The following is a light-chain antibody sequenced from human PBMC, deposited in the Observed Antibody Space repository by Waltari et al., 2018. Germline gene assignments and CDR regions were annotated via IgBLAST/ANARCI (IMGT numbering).Light chain of an antibody. CDR1: SSDVGGYNY. V-gene: IGLV2-11*01. CDR2: DVS. J-gene: IGLJ3*02. CDR3: CSYAGRYTWV. Sequence: QSALTQPRSVSGSPGQSVTISCTGTSSDVGGYNYVSWFQQHTGKDTKLMIHDVSKRPSGVPVRFSGSKSGNTTSLTISGLQADDETDYYCCSYAGRYTWVFGGGTKLTVL.